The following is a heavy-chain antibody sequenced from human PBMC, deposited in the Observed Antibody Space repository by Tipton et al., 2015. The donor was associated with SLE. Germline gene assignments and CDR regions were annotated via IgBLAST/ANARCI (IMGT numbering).Heavy chain of an antibody. Sequence: TLSLTCTVSGGSISSGRYYWSLIRQYPGKGLEWIGYINYSGSTYYNPSLKSRITISVDTSKNHFSLKLSSVTAADTAVYYCARTIRDTSYYYYMDVWGKGTTVTVSS. CDR3: ARTIRDTSYYYYMDV. CDR1: GGSISSGRYY. CDR2: INYSGST. D-gene: IGHD4-17*01. J-gene: IGHJ6*03. V-gene: IGHV4-31*03.